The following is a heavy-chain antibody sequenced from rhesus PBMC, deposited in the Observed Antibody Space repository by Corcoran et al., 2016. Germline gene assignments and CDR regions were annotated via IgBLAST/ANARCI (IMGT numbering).Heavy chain of an antibody. CDR3: ARLRQYYFDY. J-gene: IGHJ4*01. CDR1: GGSISGYS. V-gene: IGHV4-81*01. CDR2: IDGNIAGT. Sequence: QLQLQESGPGLVKPSETLSLTCAVSGGSISGYSWSWIRQPPRKGLEWIGNIDGNIAGTNYNPSLKIRVTISKYTSKNQFSLKLRSVTAADTAVYYCARLRQYYFDYWGQGVLVTVSS. D-gene: IGHD6-25*01.